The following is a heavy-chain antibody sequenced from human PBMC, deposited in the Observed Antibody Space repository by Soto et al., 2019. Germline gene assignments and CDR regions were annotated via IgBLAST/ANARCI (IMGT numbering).Heavy chain of an antibody. Sequence: SETLSLTCAVSGGSFTSNNWWTWVRQPPGQGLEWIGEIYRAGSTNYNPSLKSRVTISLDKSENQFSLKVTSLTAADTAVYYCASRDPGTSVDYWGQGTLVTVSS. J-gene: IGHJ4*02. CDR3: ASRDPGTSVDY. CDR1: GGSFTSNNW. CDR2: IYRAGST. D-gene: IGHD1-7*01. V-gene: IGHV4-4*02.